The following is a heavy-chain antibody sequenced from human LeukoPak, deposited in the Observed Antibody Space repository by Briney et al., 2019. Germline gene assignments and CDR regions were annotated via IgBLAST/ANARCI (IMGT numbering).Heavy chain of an antibody. V-gene: IGHV7-4-1*02. Sequence: ASVKVSCKASGGTFSSYAISWVRQAPGQELEWMGWINTNTGSPTYAQGFTGRFVFSLDTSVSTAYLQISSLKAEDTAVYYCARDHEDCSGGSCYRDDAFDIWGQGTMVTVSS. CDR1: GGTFSSYA. CDR2: INTNTGSP. CDR3: ARDHEDCSGGSCYRDDAFDI. J-gene: IGHJ3*02. D-gene: IGHD2-15*01.